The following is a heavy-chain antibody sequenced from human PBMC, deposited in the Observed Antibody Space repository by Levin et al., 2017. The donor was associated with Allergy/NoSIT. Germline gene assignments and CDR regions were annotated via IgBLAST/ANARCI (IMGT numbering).Heavy chain of an antibody. D-gene: IGHD1-1*01. CDR3: TTDFGDWNLGYYYYGMDV. J-gene: IGHJ6*02. CDR2: IKSKTDGGTT. V-gene: IGHV3-15*01. Sequence: GGSLRLSCAASGFTFSNAWMSWVRQAPGKGLEWVGRIKSKTDGGTTDYAAPVKGRFTISRDDSKNTLYLQMNSLKTEDTAVYYCTTDFGDWNLGYYYYGMDVWGQGTTVTVSS. CDR1: GFTFSNAW.